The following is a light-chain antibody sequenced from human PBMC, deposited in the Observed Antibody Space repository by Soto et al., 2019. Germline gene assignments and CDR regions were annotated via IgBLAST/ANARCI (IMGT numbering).Light chain of an antibody. J-gene: IGLJ2*01. CDR2: DTT. CDR3: LHSYSSGRPI. CDR1: TGDVTGGHY. Sequence: QAVVTQEPSLTVSPGGTVTLTCGYSTGDVTGGHYTSWFQQKPGPAPKILIYDTTNTQSWTPARFSGSLLGGTAALTLSGAQPEDDADYYCLHSYSSGRPIFGGGTQLTVL. V-gene: IGLV7-46*01.